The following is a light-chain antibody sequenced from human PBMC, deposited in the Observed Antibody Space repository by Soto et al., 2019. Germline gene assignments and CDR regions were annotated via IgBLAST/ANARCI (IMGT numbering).Light chain of an antibody. J-gene: IGKJ5*01. Sequence: EIVMTQSPATLSVSPGGRSTLSCMASQSVSSGYLAWYQQKPGQAPRLLIYGASTRATGIPVRFSGSGFGTEFTLTISSLQSEDFAVYYCQQYKNWPLFGQGTRLEIK. CDR2: GAS. V-gene: IGKV3-15*01. CDR3: QQYKNWPL. CDR1: QSVSSGY.